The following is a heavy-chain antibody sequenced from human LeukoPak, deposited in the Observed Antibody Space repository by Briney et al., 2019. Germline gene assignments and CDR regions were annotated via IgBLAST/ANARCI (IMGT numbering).Heavy chain of an antibody. CDR1: GFTFDDYA. V-gene: IGHV3-9*03. CDR3: AKDIAQYLHGNMDV. CDR2: ISWNSGSI. Sequence: GGSLRLSCAASGFTFDDYAMHWVRQAPGKGLEWVSGISWNSGSIGYADSVKGRFTISRDNAKNSLYLQMNSLIAEDMALYYCAKDIAQYLHGNMDVWGKGNTVNVSS. D-gene: IGHD1-14*01. J-gene: IGHJ6*03.